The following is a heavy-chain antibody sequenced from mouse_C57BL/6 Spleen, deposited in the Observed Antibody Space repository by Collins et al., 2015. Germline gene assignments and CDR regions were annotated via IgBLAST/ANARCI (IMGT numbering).Heavy chain of an antibody. CDR1: GYSITSDYA. Sequence: DVQLQESGPGLVKPSQSLSLTCTVTGYSITSDYAWNWIRQFPGNKLEWMGYISYSGSTSYNPSLKSRISITRDTSKNQFFLQLNSVTTEDTATYYCANWDGGYAMDYWGQGTSVTVSS. J-gene: IGHJ4*01. CDR3: ANWDGGYAMDY. D-gene: IGHD4-1*01. CDR2: ISYSGST. V-gene: IGHV3-2*02.